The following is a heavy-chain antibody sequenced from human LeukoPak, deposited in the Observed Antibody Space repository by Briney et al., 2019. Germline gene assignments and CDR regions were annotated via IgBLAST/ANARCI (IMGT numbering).Heavy chain of an antibody. J-gene: IGHJ5*02. CDR2: MKGDGSEK. Sequence: GGSLRLSCAASGFTFSNYWMNWVRQAPGKGLEWVANMKGDGSEKHYVDSMKGRFTISRDNAKNSLYLQMNSLTAEDTAVYYCARQVQYRSGYFPPDPWGQGTLVTVSS. V-gene: IGHV3-7*01. CDR1: GFTFSNYW. D-gene: IGHD6-19*01. CDR3: ARQVQYRSGYFPPDP.